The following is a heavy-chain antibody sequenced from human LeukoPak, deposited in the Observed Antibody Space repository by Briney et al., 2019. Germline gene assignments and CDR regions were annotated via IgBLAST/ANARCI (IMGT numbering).Heavy chain of an antibody. Sequence: GGSLRLSCVASGFTFSDAWMSWVRQAPGKGLEWVGRIKSKIDGGTIDYGAPVKGRFTISRDDSRNTLYLQMNSLKTEDTAVYYCTTRRQDGCWGQGNLVNVS. CDR3: TTRRQDGC. CDR2: IKSKIDGGTI. D-gene: IGHD6-25*01. CDR1: GFTFSDAW. J-gene: IGHJ4*02. V-gene: IGHV3-15*01.